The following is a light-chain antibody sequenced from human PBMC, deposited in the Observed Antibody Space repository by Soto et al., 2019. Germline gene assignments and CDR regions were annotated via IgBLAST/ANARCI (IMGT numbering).Light chain of an antibody. V-gene: IGLV2-14*01. J-gene: IGLJ2*01. CDR3: SSYTSSSTLVV. CDR2: DVS. Sequence: QSVLTQPASVSGSPGQSITISCTGTSSDVGGYNYVSWYQQHPGKAPKLMIYDVSNRPSGVSNRFSGSKSGNTASLTISGLQAGDEADYYCSSYTSSSTLVVFGGGTQLTVL. CDR1: SSDVGGYNY.